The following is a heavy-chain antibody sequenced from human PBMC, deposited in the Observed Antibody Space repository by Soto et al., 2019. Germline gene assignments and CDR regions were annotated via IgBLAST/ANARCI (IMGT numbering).Heavy chain of an antibody. CDR2: IYSGCST. V-gene: IGHV3-53*02. Sequence: EVQLVETGGDLMQPGGSLRLSCAASGGTVSSNYMSWVRQAPGKGLEWVSVIYSGCSTYYADSVKGRFTISRDNSKNTLYLQMKSLRAEDTAVYYCARDGLYDSSGYYDYWGQGTLVTVSS. D-gene: IGHD3-22*01. CDR3: ARDGLYDSSGYYDY. CDR1: GGTVSSNY. J-gene: IGHJ4*02.